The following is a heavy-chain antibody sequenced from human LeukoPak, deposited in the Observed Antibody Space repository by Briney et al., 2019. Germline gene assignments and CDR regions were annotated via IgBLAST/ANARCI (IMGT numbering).Heavy chain of an antibody. CDR3: TTAKRGEGDY. Sequence: PGGSLRLSCAASGFTFSNAWKSWVRQAPGKGLEWIGRIKSKTDGGTTDYAAPVKGRFTIPRDDSKNTLYLQMNSLKTEDTAVYYCTTAKRGEGDYWGQGTLVTVSS. CDR2: IKSKTDGGTT. D-gene: IGHD3-10*01. CDR1: GFTFSNAW. J-gene: IGHJ4*02. V-gene: IGHV3-15*01.